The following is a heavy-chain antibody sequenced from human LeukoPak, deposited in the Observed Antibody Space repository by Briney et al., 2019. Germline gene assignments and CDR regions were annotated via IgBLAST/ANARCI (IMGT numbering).Heavy chain of an antibody. Sequence: GGSLRLSCAASGFTFSSYSMNWVRQAPGKGLEWVSYISSSSTIYYADSVKGRFTISRDNAKNSLYLQMNSLRAEDTAVYYCASLGGNDLMGDYYYYMDVWGKGTTVTVSS. CDR3: ASLGGNDLMGDYYYYMDV. V-gene: IGHV3-48*01. CDR2: ISSSSTI. D-gene: IGHD1-1*01. J-gene: IGHJ6*03. CDR1: GFTFSSYS.